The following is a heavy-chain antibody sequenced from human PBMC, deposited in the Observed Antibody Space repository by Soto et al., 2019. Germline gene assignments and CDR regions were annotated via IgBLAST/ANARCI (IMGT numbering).Heavy chain of an antibody. V-gene: IGHV4-31*03. D-gene: IGHD2-21*02. CDR3: ARGLVVTAIPGPYYFDY. J-gene: IGHJ4*02. Sequence: PSETLSLTCTVSGCSISSGGYYWSWIRQHPGKGLEWIGYIYYSGSTYYNPSLKSRVTISVDTSKNQFSLKLSSVTAADTAVYYCARGLVVTAIPGPYYFDYWGQGTLVTVSS. CDR1: GCSISSGGYY. CDR2: IYYSGST.